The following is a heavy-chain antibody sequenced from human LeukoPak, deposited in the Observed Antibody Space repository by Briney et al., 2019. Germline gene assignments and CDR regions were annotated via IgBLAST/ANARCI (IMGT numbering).Heavy chain of an antibody. CDR1: GFTFSSYA. Sequence: GGSLRLSCAASGFTFSSYAMSWVRQAPGKGLEWVSTISGSGGSTYYADSVKGRFTISRDNSKNTLYLQMNSLRAEDTAVYYCAKVVGAATRGYFDYWGQGTLVTVSS. J-gene: IGHJ4*02. CDR2: ISGSGGST. D-gene: IGHD1-26*01. CDR3: AKVVGAATRGYFDY. V-gene: IGHV3-23*01.